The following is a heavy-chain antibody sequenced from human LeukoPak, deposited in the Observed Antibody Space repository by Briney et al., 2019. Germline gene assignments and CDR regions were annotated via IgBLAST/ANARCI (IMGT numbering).Heavy chain of an antibody. CDR2: ISSSSSTI. J-gene: IGHJ5*02. CDR3: ARGGDSIVVVPAANNWFDP. Sequence: GGSLRLSCAASGFTFSSYSMNWVRQAPGKGLEWVSYISSSSSTIYYADSVKGRFTISRDNAKNSLYLQMNSLRAEDTAVYYCARGGDSIVVVPAANNWFDPWGQGTLVTVSS. D-gene: IGHD2-2*01. V-gene: IGHV3-48*04. CDR1: GFTFSSYS.